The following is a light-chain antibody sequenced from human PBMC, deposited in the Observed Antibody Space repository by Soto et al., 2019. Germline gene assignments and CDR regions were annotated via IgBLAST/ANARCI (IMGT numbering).Light chain of an antibody. J-gene: IGKJ4*01. V-gene: IGKV1-39*01. Sequence: DIQMTQSPSSLSASVGDRVTITCRASQSISTFLNWYQQKPGKAPKLLIHAASSLQSGVTSRFSGSRSGTDFTLTISSLQPEDFATYYCQQSYSAPLTFCGGTKVEIK. CDR2: AAS. CDR1: QSISTF. CDR3: QQSYSAPLT.